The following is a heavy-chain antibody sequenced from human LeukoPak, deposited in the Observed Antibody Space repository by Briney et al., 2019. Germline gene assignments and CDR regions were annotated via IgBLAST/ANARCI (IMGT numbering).Heavy chain of an antibody. V-gene: IGHV4-59*08. J-gene: IGHJ1*01. Sequence: PSETLSLTCTVSGDSISSYYWSWIRQPPGKGLEWMGYIYYSGSTKYNPSLKSRVTISVDTSKNQFSLKLSSVTAAGTAVYYCARHSKYYYDSSGSYVGYFQHWGQGTLVTVSS. D-gene: IGHD3-22*01. CDR2: IYYSGST. CDR3: ARHSKYYYDSSGSYVGYFQH. CDR1: GDSISSYY.